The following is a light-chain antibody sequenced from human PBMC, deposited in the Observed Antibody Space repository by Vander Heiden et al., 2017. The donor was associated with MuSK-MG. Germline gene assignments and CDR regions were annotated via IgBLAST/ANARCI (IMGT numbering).Light chain of an antibody. CDR3: QVWDSSSDHVV. V-gene: IGLV3-21*02. CDR2: DDS. J-gene: IGLJ2*01. Sequence: SYVLTQPPSVSVAPGQTTRITCGGNNIGSKRVHWYQQKPGQAPVLVVYDDSDRPSGIPELFSGSNSGNTATLTISRVEAGDEADYYCQVWDSSSDHVVFGGGTKLTVL. CDR1: NIGSKR.